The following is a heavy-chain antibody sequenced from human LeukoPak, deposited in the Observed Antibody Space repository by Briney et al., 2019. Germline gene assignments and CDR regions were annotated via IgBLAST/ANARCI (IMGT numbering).Heavy chain of an antibody. CDR1: GFTFSSYS. J-gene: IGHJ3*02. CDR3: ARDTTPGGWYGLRHDAFDI. Sequence: PGGSLRLSCAASGFTFSSYSMNWVRQAPGKGLEWVSSISSSSSSYIYYADSVKGRFTISRDNAKNSLYLQMNSLRAEDTAVYYCARDTTPGGWYGLRHDAFDIWGQGTMVTVSS. D-gene: IGHD6-19*01. CDR2: ISSSSSSYI. V-gene: IGHV3-21*01.